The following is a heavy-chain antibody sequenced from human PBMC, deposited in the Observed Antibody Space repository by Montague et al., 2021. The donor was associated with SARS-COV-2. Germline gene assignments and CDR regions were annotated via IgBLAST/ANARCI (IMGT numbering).Heavy chain of an antibody. Sequence: SETLSLTCTVSFGSVKNYFWSWIRQPVGKGPEWIGRIFVTGGTKYTPSLKSRVTMSLDTSKNQFSLKLRSVTAADTAIYYCAGAFGSSFDFWGQGILVAVSS. D-gene: IGHD6-13*01. CDR3: AGAFGSSFDF. J-gene: IGHJ4*02. CDR1: FGSVKNYF. V-gene: IGHV4-4*07. CDR2: IFVTGGT.